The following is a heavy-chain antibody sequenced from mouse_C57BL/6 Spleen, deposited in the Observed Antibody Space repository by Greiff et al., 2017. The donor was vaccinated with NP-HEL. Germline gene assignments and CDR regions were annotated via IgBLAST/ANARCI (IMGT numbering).Heavy chain of an antibody. J-gene: IGHJ1*03. V-gene: IGHV3-8*01. D-gene: IGHD4-1*01. CDR3: ARLTGTWYFDV. CDR1: GYSITSDY. CDR2: ISYSGST. Sequence: EVQLQQSGPGLAKPSQTLSLTCSVTGYSITSDYWNWIRKFPGNKLEYMGYISYSGSTYYNPSLNSRNSITRDTSRNQYYLQSNSATAEDTATYYCARLTGTWYFDVWGTGTTVTVSS.